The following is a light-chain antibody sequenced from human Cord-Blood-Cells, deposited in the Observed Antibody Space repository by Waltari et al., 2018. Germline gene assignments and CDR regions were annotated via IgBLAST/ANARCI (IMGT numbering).Light chain of an antibody. V-gene: IGLV2-11*01. Sequence: QSALSQPRPVSGPPGQSVTISYTGTSSDVGGCTYVSWYQQHTGKAPQRMIYDVSKRPSGVPDRFSGSKSGNTASLTISGLQAEDEADYYCCSYAGSFYVFGTGTKVTVL. CDR3: CSYAGSFYV. CDR2: DVS. J-gene: IGLJ1*01. CDR1: SSDVGGCTY.